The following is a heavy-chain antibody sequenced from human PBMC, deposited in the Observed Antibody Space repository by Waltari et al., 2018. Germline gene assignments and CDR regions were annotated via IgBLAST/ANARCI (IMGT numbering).Heavy chain of an antibody. V-gene: IGHV3-23*01. Sequence: ELQLLEAGGGLVQPGGSLRLSCGASGFTFSSHAMGWFRQAPGKGFEGGSAISGRCDSVLYAESVKGRFTVSRDNSKNTLFLEMNSLRAEDTAVYFCARDWRRSLEYLDWLLFALDYWGQGTLVTVSS. CDR2: ISGRCDSV. CDR3: ARDWRRSLEYLDWLLFALDY. CDR1: GFTFSSHA. J-gene: IGHJ4*02. D-gene: IGHD3-9*01.